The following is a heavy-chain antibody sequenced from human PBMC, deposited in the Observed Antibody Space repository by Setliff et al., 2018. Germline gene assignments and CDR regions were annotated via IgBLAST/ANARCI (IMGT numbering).Heavy chain of an antibody. Sequence: GGSLRLSCAASGLTFSTYWMSWVRQAPGKGLEWVANINQDGSQKYYVGSVRGRFTISRDNSKNTLSLQMHSLRAEDTAMYYCVNHNPARWAENSTPLNYWGQGTLVTVSS. CDR3: VNHNPARWAENSTPLNY. D-gene: IGHD2-2*01. J-gene: IGHJ4*02. CDR1: GLTFSTYW. V-gene: IGHV3-7*03. CDR2: INQDGSQK.